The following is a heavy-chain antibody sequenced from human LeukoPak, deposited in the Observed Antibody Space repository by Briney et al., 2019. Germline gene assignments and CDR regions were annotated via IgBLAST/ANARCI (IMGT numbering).Heavy chain of an antibody. CDR1: GYTFTSYD. D-gene: IGHD3-16*02. J-gene: IGHJ4*02. V-gene: IGHV1-8*01. CDR3: ARGPQKAYDIVSGSYRYHFDY. Sequence: GASVKVSCKASGYTFTSYDINWVRQATGQGLEWMGWMSPNSGSLGYAQKFQGRVTMTRNTSISTAYMELSSLRSEDTAVYYCARGPQKAYDIVSGSYRYHFDYWGQGTLVTVSS. CDR2: MSPNSGSL.